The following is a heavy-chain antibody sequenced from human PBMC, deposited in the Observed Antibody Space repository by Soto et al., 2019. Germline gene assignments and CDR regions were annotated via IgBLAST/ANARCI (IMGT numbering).Heavy chain of an antibody. V-gene: IGHV3-66*01. CDR2: IYSGGST. D-gene: IGHD6-6*01. CDR3: AREIYSSSSLFNYYYYYMDV. Sequence: EVQLVESGGGLVQPGGSLRLSCAASGFTVSSNYMSWVRQAPGKGLEWVSVIYSGGSTYYADSVKGRFTISRDNSKNTLYLQMNSLRAEDTAVYYCAREIYSSSSLFNYYYYYMDVWVKGTTVTVSS. J-gene: IGHJ6*03. CDR1: GFTVSSNY.